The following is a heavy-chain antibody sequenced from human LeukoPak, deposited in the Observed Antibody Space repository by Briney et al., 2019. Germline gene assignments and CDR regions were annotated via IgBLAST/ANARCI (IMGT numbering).Heavy chain of an antibody. CDR2: MFANGDT. Sequence: GGSLGLSCAASGFTVSSNYMSWVRQAPGKGLEWVSVMFANGDTNYADSVRGRFTISRDSFKNTLYLQMSSLRAEDTAVYFCARRHYDRTGYYHVDWGQGTLVTVSS. CDR3: ARRHYDRTGYYHVD. D-gene: IGHD3-22*01. V-gene: IGHV3-66*04. J-gene: IGHJ4*02. CDR1: GFTVSSNY.